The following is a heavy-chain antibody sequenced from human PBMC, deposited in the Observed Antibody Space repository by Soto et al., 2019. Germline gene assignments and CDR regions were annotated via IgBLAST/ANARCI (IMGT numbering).Heavy chain of an antibody. V-gene: IGHV1-69*01. J-gene: IGHJ6*02. CDR2: IIPIFGTA. Sequence: SVTVSCKASGGTFSSYAISWVRQAPGQGLEWMEGIIPIFGTANYAQKFQGRVTITADESTSTAYMELSSLRSEDTAVYYCARVNYDFWSGYSNYYYYGMDVWGQGTTVTVSS. CDR3: ARVNYDFWSGYSNYYYYGMDV. CDR1: GGTFSSYA. D-gene: IGHD3-3*01.